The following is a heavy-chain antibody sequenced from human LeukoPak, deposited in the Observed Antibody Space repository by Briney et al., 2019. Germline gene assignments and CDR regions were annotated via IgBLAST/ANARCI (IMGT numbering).Heavy chain of an antibody. J-gene: IGHJ3*02. D-gene: IGHD2-15*01. CDR1: GFTFSSYS. Sequence: GGSLRLSCAASGFTFSSYSTNWVRQAPGKGLEWVSYISSSSTTIYYADSVKGRFTISRDNAKNSLYLQMNSLRAEDTAVYYCARDHIVVVVAGSNAFDIWGQGTMVTVSS. V-gene: IGHV3-48*04. CDR2: ISSSSTTI. CDR3: ARDHIVVVVAGSNAFDI.